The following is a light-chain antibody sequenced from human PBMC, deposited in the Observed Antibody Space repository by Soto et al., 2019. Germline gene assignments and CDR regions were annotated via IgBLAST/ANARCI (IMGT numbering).Light chain of an antibody. J-gene: IGKJ1*01. CDR1: QGINNY. V-gene: IGKV1-27*01. Sequence: DIQMTQSPSSLSASVGDRVTITCRASQGINNYLAWYQQKPGKVPKLLIYAASTLRSGVPSRFSGSGSGTDFTLTITSLQPEDVATYYCQKYNSAPPTFGQGTKVEIK. CDR2: AAS. CDR3: QKYNSAPPT.